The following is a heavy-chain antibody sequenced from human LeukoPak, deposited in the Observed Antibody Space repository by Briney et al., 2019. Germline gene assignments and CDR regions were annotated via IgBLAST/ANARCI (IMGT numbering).Heavy chain of an antibody. D-gene: IGHD6-13*01. J-gene: IGHJ5*02. Sequence: ASVKVSCKAYGYTFTSYGISWVRQAPGQGLEWMGWISAYNGNTNYAQKLQGRVTMTTDTSTSTAYMELSSLRSEDTAVYYCARDYTVRAAAGTIDPWGQGTLVTVCS. CDR2: ISAYNGNT. CDR3: ARDYTVRAAAGTIDP. V-gene: IGHV1-18*01. CDR1: GYTFTSYG.